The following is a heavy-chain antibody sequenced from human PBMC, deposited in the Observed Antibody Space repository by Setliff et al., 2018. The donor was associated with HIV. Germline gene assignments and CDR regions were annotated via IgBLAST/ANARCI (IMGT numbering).Heavy chain of an antibody. Sequence: GGSLRLSCAASGFTFSNFWMHWVRQAPGKGLEGVASISPDGSRNHCVGSVKGRFTASRDNAKSSLYLQMNSLRADDTAVYYCARVLLITNAVYGVVSNQFDPWGQGTQVTVSS. CDR1: GFTFSNFW. CDR3: ARVLLITNAVYGVVSNQFDP. J-gene: IGHJ5*02. V-gene: IGHV3-7*03. CDR2: ISPDGSRN. D-gene: IGHD3-3*01.